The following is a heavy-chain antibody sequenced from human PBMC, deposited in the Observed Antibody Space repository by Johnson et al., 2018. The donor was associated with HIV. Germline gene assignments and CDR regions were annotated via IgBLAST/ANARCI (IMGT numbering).Heavy chain of an antibody. CDR1: GFTFSSYA. V-gene: IGHV3-30*04. J-gene: IGHJ3*02. CDR3: ARDPFGALDGDAFDI. Sequence: VQLVESGGGLVQPGRSLRLSCAASGFTFSSYAMHWVRQAPGKGLEWVAVISYDGSNKYYADSVKGRFTISRDNSKNTLYLQMNSLRAEDTAVYYCARDPFGALDGDAFDIWGQGTMVTVSS. CDR2: ISYDGSNK. D-gene: IGHD3-10*01.